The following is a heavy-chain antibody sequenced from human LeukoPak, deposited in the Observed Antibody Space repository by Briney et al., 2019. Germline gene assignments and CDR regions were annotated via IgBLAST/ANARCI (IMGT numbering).Heavy chain of an antibody. Sequence: ASVKVSCKASGYTFTSYYMRWVRQAPGQGLEWMGIINPSSGSTSYAQKFQGRVTMTTDTSTSTVYMELSSLRSEDTAVYYCARDPFGGGRGGVDYWGQGTLVTVSS. CDR1: GYTFTSYY. CDR3: ARDPFGGGRGGVDY. D-gene: IGHD2-15*01. J-gene: IGHJ4*02. V-gene: IGHV1-46*01. CDR2: INPSSGST.